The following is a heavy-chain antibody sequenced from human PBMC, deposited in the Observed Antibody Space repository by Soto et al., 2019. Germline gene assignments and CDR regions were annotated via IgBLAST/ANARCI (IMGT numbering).Heavy chain of an antibody. Sequence: QVQLVQSGAEVKKPGASVKVSCKASGYTFTSYGISWVRQAPGQGLEWMGWIRAYNGYTNYAQKFQGRVTITTDTSTSTAHMERRSLIYDDTAVYYCARASDGYRSGWYVGYFDYWGQGTLVTVSS. CDR3: ARASDGYRSGWYVGYFDY. V-gene: IGHV1-18*04. CDR2: IRAYNGYT. J-gene: IGHJ4*02. CDR1: GYTFTSYG. D-gene: IGHD6-19*01.